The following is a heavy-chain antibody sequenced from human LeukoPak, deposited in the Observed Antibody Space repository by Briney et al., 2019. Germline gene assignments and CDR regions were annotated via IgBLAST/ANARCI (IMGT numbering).Heavy chain of an antibody. CDR1: GFTVSSNY. Sequence: PGGSLSLSCAASGFTVSSNYMSWVRQAPGKGLEWVSIIYSAGYTYYADSVKGRFTISRDNSKNTLYLQMNSLRAEDTAVYYCARGRTWKAPDYWGQGTLVTVSS. D-gene: IGHD1-1*01. V-gene: IGHV3-66*01. CDR3: ARGRTWKAPDY. CDR2: IYSAGYT. J-gene: IGHJ4*02.